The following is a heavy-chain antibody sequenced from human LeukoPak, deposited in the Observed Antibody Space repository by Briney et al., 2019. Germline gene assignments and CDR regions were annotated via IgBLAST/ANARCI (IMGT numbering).Heavy chain of an antibody. CDR3: ARDGGSGFY. CDR2: TSGSGDST. Sequence: GGSLRLSCAASGFTFSNYAMSWVRQAPGKGLEWISATSGSGDSTYYADSVRGRFTISRDNSKNTLYLQMNSLRAEDTAVYYCARDGGSGFYWGQGTLVTVSS. V-gene: IGHV3-23*01. J-gene: IGHJ4*02. CDR1: GFTFSNYA. D-gene: IGHD3-10*01.